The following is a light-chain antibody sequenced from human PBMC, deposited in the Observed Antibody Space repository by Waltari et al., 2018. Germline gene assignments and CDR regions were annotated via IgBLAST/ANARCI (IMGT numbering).Light chain of an antibody. CDR3: LQHNSYPLT. Sequence: DIQMTQSPSSLSASVGATVTITCRASQGINNYLNWFQQKPGKAPKLLIYAATTLQSGVPSRFSGSGSGTEFTLTISSLQPEDFAAYYCLQHNSYPLTFGGGTKVEIK. CDR2: AAT. J-gene: IGKJ4*01. V-gene: IGKV1-17*01. CDR1: QGINNY.